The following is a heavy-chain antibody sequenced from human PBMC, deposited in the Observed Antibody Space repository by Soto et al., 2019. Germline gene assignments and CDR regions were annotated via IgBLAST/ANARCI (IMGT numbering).Heavy chain of an antibody. V-gene: IGHV3-23*01. D-gene: IGHD6-19*01. CDR1: GFTFSDYA. J-gene: IGHJ4*02. CDR3: AKTSFRLVWVPFDR. CDR2: LSFGGTPT. Sequence: EVQLLESGGGSVQPGGSLRLSCEASGFTFSDYAMSWVRQAPGRGLEWISSLSFGGTPTHYADSVRGRFFISRDNSKSTLYLHMSSLRVEDTAVYYCAKTSFRLVWVPFDRWGQGTLVTVSS.